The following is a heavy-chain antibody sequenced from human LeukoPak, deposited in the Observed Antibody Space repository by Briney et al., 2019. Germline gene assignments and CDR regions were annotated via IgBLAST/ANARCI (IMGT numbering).Heavy chain of an antibody. Sequence: QAGGSLRLSCAASGFTFSSYSMNWVRQAPGKGLEWVSYISSSSRTIYYADSVKGRFTISRDNSKNTRYLQMNSLRAEDTAVYYCAELGITMIGGVWGKGTTVTISS. J-gene: IGHJ6*04. CDR2: ISSSSRTI. CDR1: GFTFSSYS. CDR3: AELGITMIGGV. D-gene: IGHD3-10*02. V-gene: IGHV3-48*01.